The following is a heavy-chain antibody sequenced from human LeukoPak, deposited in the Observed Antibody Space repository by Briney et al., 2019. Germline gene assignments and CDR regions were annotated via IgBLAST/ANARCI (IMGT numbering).Heavy chain of an antibody. V-gene: IGHV3-30-3*01. D-gene: IGHD5-24*01. CDR1: GFTFSSYA. CDR2: ISYDGSNK. CDR3: ARVAKGWLQSWKLDY. Sequence: GGSLRLSCAASGFTFSSYAMRWVRQAPGKGLERVAVISYDGSNKYYADSVKGRFTISRDNSKNTLYLQMNSLRAEDTAVYYCARVAKGWLQSWKLDYWGQGTLVTVSS. J-gene: IGHJ4*02.